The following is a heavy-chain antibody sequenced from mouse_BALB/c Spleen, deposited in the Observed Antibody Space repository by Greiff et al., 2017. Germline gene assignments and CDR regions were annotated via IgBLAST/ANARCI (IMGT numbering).Heavy chain of an antibody. CDR2: IYPGDGDT. D-gene: IGHD2-1*01. V-gene: IGHV1-80*01. J-gene: IGHJ2*01. CDR3: ARGENGNFYFDY. Sequence: QVQLQQSGAELVRPGSSVKISCKASGYAFSSYWMNWVKQRPGQGLELIGQIYPGDGDTNYNGKFKGKATLTADKSSSTAYMQLSSLTSEDSAVYFCARGENGNFYFDYWGQGTTLTVSS. CDR1: GYAFSSYW.